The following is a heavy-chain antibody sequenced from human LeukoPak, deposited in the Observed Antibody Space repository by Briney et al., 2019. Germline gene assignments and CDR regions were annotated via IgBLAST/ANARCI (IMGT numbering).Heavy chain of an antibody. CDR1: GFSCSSYW. CDR2: INEDGSEK. D-gene: IGHD1-26*01. Sequence: PGGSLRLFCSASGFSCSSYWMSWVRQAPGKGLEWVAHINEDGSEKYYVDSVKGRFFISRDNAAKSLSLQMNRLRDADTAVYYCARVSVGAPAFDYWGQGNLVTVSS. V-gene: IGHV3-7*01. J-gene: IGHJ4*02. CDR3: ARVSVGAPAFDY.